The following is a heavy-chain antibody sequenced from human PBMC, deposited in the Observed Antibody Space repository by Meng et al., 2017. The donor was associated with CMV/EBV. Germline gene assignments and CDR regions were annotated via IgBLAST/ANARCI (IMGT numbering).Heavy chain of an antibody. CDR1: GFTFSSYS. J-gene: IGHJ6*02. CDR3: ARGKHDSNYDFWSGYFYGMDV. Sequence: GGPLRLSCAASGFTFSSYSMNWVRQAPGKGLEWVSSISSSSSYIYYADSVKGRFTISRDNAKNSLYLQMNSLRAEDTAVYYCARGKHDSNYDFWSGYFYGMDVWGQGTMVTVSS. V-gene: IGHV3-21*01. D-gene: IGHD3-3*01. CDR2: ISSSSSYI.